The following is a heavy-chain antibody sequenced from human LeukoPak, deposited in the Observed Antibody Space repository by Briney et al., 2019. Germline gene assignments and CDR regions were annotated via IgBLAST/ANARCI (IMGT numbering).Heavy chain of an antibody. CDR1: GFTVSSNY. V-gene: IGHV3-66*01. CDR3: ARDPADHYYYYGMDV. Sequence: PGGSLRLSCAASGFTVSSNYMSSVRQAPGKGLGWVSVIYSGGSTYYADSVKGRFTISRDNSKNTLYLQMNSLRAEDTAVYYCARDPADHYYYYGMDVWGQGTTVTVSS. J-gene: IGHJ6*02. CDR2: IYSGGST.